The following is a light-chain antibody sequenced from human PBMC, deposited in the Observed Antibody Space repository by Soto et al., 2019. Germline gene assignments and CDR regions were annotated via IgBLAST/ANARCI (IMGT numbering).Light chain of an antibody. Sequence: DIVMTQSPLSLPVTPGEPASISCRSSESLLHSNGYNYLDWYLQKPGQSPQLLIYLGSNRASGVPDRFSGSRSGTDFTLKVSRVEAEDVGVYYCIQALQTPPTFGQGTKVEIK. V-gene: IGKV2-28*01. CDR3: IQALQTPPT. CDR1: ESLLHSNGYNY. CDR2: LGS. J-gene: IGKJ1*01.